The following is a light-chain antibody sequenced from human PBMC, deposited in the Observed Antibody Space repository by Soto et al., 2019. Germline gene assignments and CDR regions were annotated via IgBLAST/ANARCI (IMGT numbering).Light chain of an antibody. V-gene: IGKV3-20*01. CDR1: QRISNSY. J-gene: IGKJ2*01. CDR2: DAS. Sequence: EIVLTQSPGTLSLSPGERATLSCRASQRISNSYLAWYQQKPGQAPRLLLYDASSRATGIPDRVSGSGSGTDFTLTISRLEPEDFAVYYCQQYARPLFAFGQGTKVEIK. CDR3: QQYARPLFA.